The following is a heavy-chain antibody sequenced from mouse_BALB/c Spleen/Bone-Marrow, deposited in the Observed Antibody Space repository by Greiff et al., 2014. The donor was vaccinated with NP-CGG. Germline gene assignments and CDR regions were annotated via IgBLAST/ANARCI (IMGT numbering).Heavy chain of an antibody. V-gene: IGHV1-18*01. CDR3: ARWGWDFATGY. J-gene: IGHJ4*01. D-gene: IGHD3-3*01. Sequence: EVQLQQSGPELVKPGASVKISCKTSGYTFTEYSMHWVKQSHGKSLEWIGGINPNNGVTSYNQKFKDKATLTVDKSSNTAYKELRSLTSEDSAVYFCARWGWDFATGYWGQGTSVTVSS. CDR2: INPNNGVT. CDR1: GYTFTEYS.